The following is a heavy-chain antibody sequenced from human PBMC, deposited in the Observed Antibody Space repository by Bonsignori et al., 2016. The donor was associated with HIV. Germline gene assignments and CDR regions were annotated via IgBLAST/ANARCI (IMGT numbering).Heavy chain of an antibody. CDR2: ISANGAVT. CDR3: ARGARAYYYDKSGDY. J-gene: IGHJ4*02. V-gene: IGHV3-23*01. CDR1: GFTFSSYS. D-gene: IGHD3-22*01. Sequence: GVLKISCAVSGFTFSSYSMTWVRQAPEKGLEWVSSISANGAVTYYADSVKGRFTISRDNSKNTVSLQMNSLRAEDTAVYYCARGARAYYYDKSGDYWGQGTPVTVSS.